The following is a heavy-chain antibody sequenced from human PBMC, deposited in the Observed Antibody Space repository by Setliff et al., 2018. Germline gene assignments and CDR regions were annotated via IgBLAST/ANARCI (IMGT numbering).Heavy chain of an antibody. V-gene: IGHV4-38-2*01. CDR3: ARHPYSSILSYFDYYYYYMDV. D-gene: IGHD6-13*01. J-gene: IGHJ6*03. CDR2: IFQSGNT. Sequence: SETLSLTCAVSGSSIISDYYWVWIRQPPGRGLEWIGSIFQSGNTYYNPSLKSRVTISVDTSKNQFSLKLSSVTAADTAVYYCARHPYSSILSYFDYYYYYMDVWGKGTTVTVSS. CDR1: GSSIISDYY.